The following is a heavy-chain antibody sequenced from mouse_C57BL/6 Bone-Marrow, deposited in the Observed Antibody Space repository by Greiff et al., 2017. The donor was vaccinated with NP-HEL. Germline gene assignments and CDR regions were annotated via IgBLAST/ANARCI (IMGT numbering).Heavy chain of an antibody. CDR2: IYPGDGDT. D-gene: IGHD1-1*01. Sequence: QVQLQQSGPELVKPGASVTISCKASGYAFSSSWMNWVKQRPGKGLEWIGRIYPGDGDTNYNGKFKGKATLTADKSSSTAYMQLSSLTSEDSAVYFCATYYYGTLDYWGQGTTLTVSA. CDR1: GYAFSSSW. CDR3: ATYYYGTLDY. V-gene: IGHV1-82*01. J-gene: IGHJ2*01.